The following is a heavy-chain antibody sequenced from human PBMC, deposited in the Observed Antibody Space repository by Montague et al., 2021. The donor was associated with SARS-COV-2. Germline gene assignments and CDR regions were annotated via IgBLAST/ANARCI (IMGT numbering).Heavy chain of an antibody. CDR2: IYYSGST. CDR3: ARVHFVSSGWYPDAFDI. Sequence: TRSLTCTVSGGSTNSGGYYWSWIRQHPGKGLEWIGYIYYSGSTYYNPSLKSRLTISVDTSKNQFSLKLSSVTAADTAVYYCARVHFVSSGWYPDAFDIWGQGTMVTVSS. D-gene: IGHD6-19*01. V-gene: IGHV4-31*03. CDR1: GGSTNSGGYY. J-gene: IGHJ3*02.